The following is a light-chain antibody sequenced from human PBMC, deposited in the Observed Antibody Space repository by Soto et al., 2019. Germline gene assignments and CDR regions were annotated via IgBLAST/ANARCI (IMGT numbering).Light chain of an antibody. V-gene: IGLV1-40*01. CDR3: QSYDSSLSCSRL. CDR1: SSNIGAGYD. CDR2: GNS. J-gene: IGLJ2*01. Sequence: QSVLTQPPSVSGAPGQRVTISCTGSSSNIGAGYDVHWYQQLPGTAPKLLIYGNSNRPSGVPDRFSGSKSGTSASLAITGLQSEDEADYYCQSYDSSLSCSRLFGGGTKLTVL.